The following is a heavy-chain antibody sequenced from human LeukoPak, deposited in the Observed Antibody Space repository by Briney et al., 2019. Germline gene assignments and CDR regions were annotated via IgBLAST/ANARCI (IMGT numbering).Heavy chain of an antibody. CDR2: VNRDGSET. CDR3: ARNNGMDV. J-gene: IGHJ6*02. Sequence: GGSLRLSCAASGFALSSHWMTWVRQVPGRGPEWVANVNRDGSETYYLDSAKGRFTISKDNAKNSLYLQMNSLRAEDTALYHCARNNGMDVWGQGSTVIVSS. CDR1: GFALSSHW. V-gene: IGHV3-7*03.